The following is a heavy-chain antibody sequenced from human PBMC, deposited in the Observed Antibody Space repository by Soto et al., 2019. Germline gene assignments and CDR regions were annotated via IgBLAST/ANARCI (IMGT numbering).Heavy chain of an antibody. CDR2: IYYSGST. CDR1: GGSISSGGYY. J-gene: IGHJ3*02. CDR3: ARGGYCTNGVCYWTAFDI. Sequence: SETLSLTCTVSGGSISSGGYYWSWIRQHPGKGLEWIGYIYYSGSTYYNPSLKSRVTISVDTSKNQFSLKLSSVTAADTAVYYCARGGYCTNGVCYWTAFDIWGQGTMVTVSS. D-gene: IGHD2-8*01. V-gene: IGHV4-31*03.